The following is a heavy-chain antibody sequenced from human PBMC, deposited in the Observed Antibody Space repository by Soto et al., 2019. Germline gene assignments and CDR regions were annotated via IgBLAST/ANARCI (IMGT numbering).Heavy chain of an antibody. J-gene: IGHJ6*02. CDR2: ISWNSGSI. V-gene: IGHV3-9*01. CDR3: AKDRSSGGSCYSGCPLGISMDV. CDR1: GFTFDDYA. D-gene: IGHD2-15*01. Sequence: EVQLVESGGGLIQPGRSLSLSCAASGFTFDDYAMHWVRQAPGKGLEWVSGISWNSGSIGYADSVKGRFTISRDNAKNSLYLQMNSLRAEDTALYYCAKDRSSGGSCYSGCPLGISMDVWGQGTTVTVSS.